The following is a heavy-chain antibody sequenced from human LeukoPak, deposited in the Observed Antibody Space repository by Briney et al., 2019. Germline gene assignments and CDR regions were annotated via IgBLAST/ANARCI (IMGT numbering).Heavy chain of an antibody. CDR3: ARLRDGYNSKLYFDY. CDR1: GGSFSGYY. Sequence: PSETLSLTCAVYGGSFSGYYWSWIHQPPGKGLEWIGEINHSGSTNYNPSLKSRVTISVDTSKNQFSLKLSSVTAADTAVYYCARLRDGYNSKLYFDYWGQGTLVTVSS. J-gene: IGHJ4*02. D-gene: IGHD5-24*01. CDR2: INHSGST. V-gene: IGHV4-34*01.